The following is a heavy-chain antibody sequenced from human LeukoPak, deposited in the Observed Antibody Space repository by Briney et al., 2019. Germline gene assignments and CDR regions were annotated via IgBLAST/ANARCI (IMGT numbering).Heavy chain of an antibody. CDR1: GYSISSGYY. Sequence: PSETLSLTCTVSGYSISSGYYWGWIRQPPGKGLEWIGSIYHSGSTYYNTSLKSRVTISVDTSKNQFSLKLSSVTAADTAVYYCARDLVDSSGYSQYYFDYWGQGTLVTVSS. J-gene: IGHJ4*02. D-gene: IGHD3-22*01. CDR2: IYHSGST. V-gene: IGHV4-38-2*02. CDR3: ARDLVDSSGYSQYYFDY.